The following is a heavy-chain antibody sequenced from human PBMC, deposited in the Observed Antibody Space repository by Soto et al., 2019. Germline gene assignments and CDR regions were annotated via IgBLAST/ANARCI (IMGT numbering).Heavy chain of an antibody. CDR2: IYSDGSAT. CDR3: ATDGSYAQHV. J-gene: IGHJ6*04. CDR1: GFTFNKSW. Sequence: LRLSCAASGFTFNKSWMHWVRQAPGKGLVWVSHIYSDGSATGYADSVKGRFTISRDNAKNTLYLQMNSLRVEDTAVYFCATDGSYAQHVWGEGTTVTVSS. D-gene: IGHD2-2*01. V-gene: IGHV3-74*01.